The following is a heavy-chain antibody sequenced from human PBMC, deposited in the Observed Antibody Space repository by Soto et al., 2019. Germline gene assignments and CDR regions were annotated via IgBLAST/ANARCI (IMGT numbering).Heavy chain of an antibody. CDR2: ISSSSSYI. J-gene: IGHJ6*02. D-gene: IGHD5-18*01. V-gene: IGHV3-21*01. Sequence: GGSLSLSCSASGFTFSSYSMNWVRQAPGKGLEWVSSISSSSSYIYYADSVKGRFTISRDNAKNSLYLQVNSLRAEDTAVYYCARVWGTAMVIVYYYYGMDVWGQGTTVTVSS. CDR1: GFTFSSYS. CDR3: ARVWGTAMVIVYYYYGMDV.